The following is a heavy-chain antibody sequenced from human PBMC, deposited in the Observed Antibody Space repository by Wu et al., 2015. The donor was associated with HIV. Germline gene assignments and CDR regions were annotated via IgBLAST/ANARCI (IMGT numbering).Heavy chain of an antibody. V-gene: IGHV1-2*02. D-gene: IGHD2-15*01. J-gene: IGHJ4*02. CDR2: INPSGGGT. CDR1: GYTLSRYG. CDR3: ARDATPITTEFDY. Sequence: QVQLVQSGAEVKKAGASVKVSCKASGYTLSRYGITWVRQAPGQGLEWMAWINPSGGGTIYAESFQGRITITSDTSMKTVYMELNSLTSGDTAIYYCARDATPITTEFDYWGQGTLITVSS.